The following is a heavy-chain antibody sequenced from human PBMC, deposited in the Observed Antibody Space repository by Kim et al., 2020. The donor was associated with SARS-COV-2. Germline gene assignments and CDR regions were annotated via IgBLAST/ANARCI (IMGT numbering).Heavy chain of an antibody. CDR1: GFTFSSYA. CDR3: AKDTASASYSPDYFDY. V-gene: IGHV3-23*01. J-gene: IGHJ4*02. CDR2: ISSTGGRT. Sequence: GGSLRLSCAASGFTFSSYAMSWVRQAPGKGLEWVSAISSTGGRTYYADSGKGRFTISRDNSKNTLYLQMNGLRAEDTAVYFCAKDTASASYSPDYFDYWGQRTLVTVSS. D-gene: IGHD3-10*01.